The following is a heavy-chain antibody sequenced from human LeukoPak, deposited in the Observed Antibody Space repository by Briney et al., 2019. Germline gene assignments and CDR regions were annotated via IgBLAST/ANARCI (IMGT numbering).Heavy chain of an antibody. CDR3: AREGRYSGHDYPFDY. Sequence: ASVKVSCKASGYTFTSYGISWVRQAPGQGLEWMGWISAYNGNTNYAQKLQGRVTMTTDTSTSTAYMELRSLRSDDTAVYYCAREGRYSGHDYPFDYWGQGTLVTVSS. CDR2: ISAYNGNT. V-gene: IGHV1-18*01. J-gene: IGHJ4*02. CDR1: GYTFTSYG. D-gene: IGHD5-12*01.